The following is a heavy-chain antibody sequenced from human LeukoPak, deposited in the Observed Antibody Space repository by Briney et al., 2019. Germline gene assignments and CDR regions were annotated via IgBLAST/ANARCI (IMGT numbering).Heavy chain of an antibody. CDR3: AKDRAFGQFLWGNDY. V-gene: IGHV3-48*04. J-gene: IGHJ4*02. CDR2: ISSSGSTI. D-gene: IGHD3-10*01. Sequence: GGSLRLSCAASGFTFSRYGMSWVRQAPGKGLEWVSYISSSGSTIYYADSVKGRFTISRDNAKNSLYLQMNSLRAEDTAVYYCAKDRAFGQFLWGNDYWGQGTLVTVSS. CDR1: GFTFSRYG.